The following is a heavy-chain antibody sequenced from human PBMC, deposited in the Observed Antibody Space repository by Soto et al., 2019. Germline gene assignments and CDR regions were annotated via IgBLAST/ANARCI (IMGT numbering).Heavy chain of an antibody. CDR3: ARRRAPNWFDP. CDR1: VFTFISYW. Sequence: GWSLRLSCASSVFTFISYWMTWVRQAPGKGLQWVANIKQDGSETYYVESVKGRFTISRDNAKNSLSLEMNSLRAEDTAVYYCARRRAPNWFDPWGQGTLVTVS. V-gene: IGHV3-7*01. CDR2: IKQDGSET. J-gene: IGHJ5*02.